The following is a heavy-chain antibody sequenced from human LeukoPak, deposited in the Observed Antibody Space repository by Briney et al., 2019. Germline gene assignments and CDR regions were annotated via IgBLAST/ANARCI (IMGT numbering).Heavy chain of an antibody. Sequence: ASVKVSCKASGYTFTSYAMHWVRQAPGQRLEWMGWINAGNGNTKYSQKFQGRVTITRGTSASTAYMELSSLRSEDTAVYYCARDYCSSTSCYTVMDYWGQGTLVTVSS. CDR3: ARDYCSSTSCYTVMDY. CDR1: GYTFTSYA. J-gene: IGHJ4*02. D-gene: IGHD2-2*02. V-gene: IGHV1-3*01. CDR2: INAGNGNT.